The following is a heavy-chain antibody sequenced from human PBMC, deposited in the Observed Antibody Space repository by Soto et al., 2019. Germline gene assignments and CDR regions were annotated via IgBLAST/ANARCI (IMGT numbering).Heavy chain of an antibody. Sequence: GGSLRLSCAASGFTFSLYDMHWVRKVTGKGLEWASGVGTGGDAYYAVSVKGRFTISRENAKNSLYLHMNSLTAGDTAVYYCARGGAMVRGTIGGFDVWGRGTMVTVSS. CDR3: ARGGAMVRGTIGGFDV. CDR1: GFTFSLYD. D-gene: IGHD3-10*01. V-gene: IGHV3-13*01. J-gene: IGHJ3*01. CDR2: VGTGGDA.